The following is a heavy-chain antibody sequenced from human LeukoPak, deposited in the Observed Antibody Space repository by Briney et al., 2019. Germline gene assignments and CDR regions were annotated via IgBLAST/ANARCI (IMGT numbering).Heavy chain of an antibody. D-gene: IGHD2-2*01. Sequence: SGTLSLTCGVSGGSIDSTNCWSWVRQAPGKGLEWIGEIAHDGTRNYNPSLRSRVAMSFDRANNYFSLSLTAVTAADTALYYCTRESMPFCPFAFWGQGVMVTGSS. CDR3: TRESMPFCPFAF. J-gene: IGHJ4*02. V-gene: IGHV4-4*02. CDR1: GGSIDSTNC. CDR2: IAHDGTR.